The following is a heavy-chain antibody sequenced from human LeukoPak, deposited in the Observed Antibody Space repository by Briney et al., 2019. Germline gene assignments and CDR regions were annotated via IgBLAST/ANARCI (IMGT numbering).Heavy chain of an antibody. CDR1: GFTFSSYS. CDR2: ISSSSSYI. V-gene: IGHV3-21*01. CDR3: ARDPRIAAAVYFDY. Sequence: PGGSLRLSCAASGFTFSSYSMNWVRQAPGKGLEWVSSISSSSSYIYYADSVKGRFTISRDNAKNSLYLQMNSLRAEDTAVYYCARDPRIAAAVYFDYWGQGTLVTVSS. J-gene: IGHJ4*02. D-gene: IGHD6-13*01.